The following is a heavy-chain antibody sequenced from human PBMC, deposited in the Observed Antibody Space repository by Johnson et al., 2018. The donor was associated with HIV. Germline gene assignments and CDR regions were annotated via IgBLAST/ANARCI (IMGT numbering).Heavy chain of an antibody. J-gene: IGHJ3*02. Sequence: VQLVESGGGLVQPGGSLRLSCAASGLSVSSYYMSWVRQAPGKGLEWVSVLSSGGDTYYTDSVNGGFTISRDNSKNTLYLQMNSLRAEDTAVYYCARACRDGYTCDVFDIWGQGTMVTVSS. CDR2: LSSGGDT. CDR1: GLSVSSYY. V-gene: IGHV3-66*01. CDR3: ARACRDGYTCDVFDI. D-gene: IGHD5-24*01.